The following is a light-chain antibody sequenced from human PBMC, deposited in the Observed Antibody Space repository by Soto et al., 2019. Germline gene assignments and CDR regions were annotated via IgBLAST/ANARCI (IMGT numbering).Light chain of an antibody. CDR3: AAWDDSLRGRV. CDR2: SDN. Sequence: QSVLTQPPSASGTPGQRVTISCSGSNSNIGSNTVSWYQQLPGTAPKSLIYSDNQRPSGVPDRISGSRSGTSASLAISGLQSDDEAEYSCAAWDDSLRGRVFGGGTKLTVL. CDR1: NSNIGSNT. V-gene: IGLV1-44*01. J-gene: IGLJ2*01.